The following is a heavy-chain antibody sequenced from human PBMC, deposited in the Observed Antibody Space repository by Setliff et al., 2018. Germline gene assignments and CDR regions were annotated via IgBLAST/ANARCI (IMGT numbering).Heavy chain of an antibody. Sequence: PGGSLRLSCAASGFTFSRYWMSWVRQAPGKGLEWVSCISGSSSYIYYADSVKGRFTISRDNAKNSLYLQMNSLRAEDTAVYYCARAPSSSSASWFDPWGQGTLVTVSS. CDR1: GFTFSRYW. V-gene: IGHV3-21*01. CDR2: ISGSSSYI. CDR3: ARAPSSSSASWFDP. D-gene: IGHD6-6*01. J-gene: IGHJ5*02.